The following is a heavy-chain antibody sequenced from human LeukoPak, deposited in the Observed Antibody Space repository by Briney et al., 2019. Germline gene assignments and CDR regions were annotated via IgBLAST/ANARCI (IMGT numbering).Heavy chain of an antibody. CDR1: GYSLTSYW. D-gene: IGHD5-24*01. CDR3: AREYHVEMVPRD. J-gene: IGHJ4*02. CDR2: VDPSDSYT. Sequence: GESLKISCKGSGYSLTSYWISWVRQMPGKGLEWMGRVDPSDSYTNYSPSFQGHVTISADKSISTAYLQWSSLKASDTAMYYCAREYHVEMVPRDWGQGTLVTVSS. V-gene: IGHV5-10-1*01.